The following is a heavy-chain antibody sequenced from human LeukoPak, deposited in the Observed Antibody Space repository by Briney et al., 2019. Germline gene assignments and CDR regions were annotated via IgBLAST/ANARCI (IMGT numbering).Heavy chain of an antibody. CDR3: ARGYDYVWGSYRGGLA. D-gene: IGHD3-16*02. Sequence: PGRSLRLSCAASGFTLSSYAMHWVREAPGKGLEGVAVISYDGSNKYYADSVKGRFTIPRDNSKNTLYLQMNSLRAEDTAVYYCARGYDYVWGSYRGGLAWGQGTLVTVSS. CDR1: GFTLSSYA. J-gene: IGHJ5*02. V-gene: IGHV3-30-3*01. CDR2: ISYDGSNK.